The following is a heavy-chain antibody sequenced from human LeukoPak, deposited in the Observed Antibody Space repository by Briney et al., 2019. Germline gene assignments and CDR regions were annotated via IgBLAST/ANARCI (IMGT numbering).Heavy chain of an antibody. J-gene: IGHJ4*02. CDR1: GFTFSSYW. V-gene: IGHV3-74*01. Sequence: GGPLRLSCAASGFTFSSYWMHWVRQAPGKGLVWVSRINTDGSSTGYADSVKGRFTMSRDNAKNTLYLQMNSLRAEDTAVYYCARGGSKAGIRALDYWGQGTLVTVSS. D-gene: IGHD1-26*01. CDR3: ARGGSKAGIRALDY. CDR2: INTDGSST.